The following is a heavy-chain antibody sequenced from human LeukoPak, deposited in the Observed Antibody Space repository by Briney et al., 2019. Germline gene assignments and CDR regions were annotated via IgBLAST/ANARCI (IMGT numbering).Heavy chain of an antibody. CDR1: GFTFSSYA. Sequence: TGKSLRLSCVASGFTFSSYAMHWVRQAPGKGLEWVAVISDDGTKEYYADSVKGRFTISRDNAKNTLYLQMNSLRAEDTAVYHCARDRGGSAFDILGQGTMVTVSS. D-gene: IGHD3-10*01. V-gene: IGHV3-30-3*01. CDR2: ISDDGTKE. CDR3: ARDRGGSAFDI. J-gene: IGHJ3*02.